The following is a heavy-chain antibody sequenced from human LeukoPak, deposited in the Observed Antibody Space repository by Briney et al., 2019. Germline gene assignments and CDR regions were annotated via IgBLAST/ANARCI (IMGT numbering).Heavy chain of an antibody. J-gene: IGHJ6*02. CDR1: GFTFSSYC. V-gene: IGHV3-7*01. CDR3: ARDRSSGWLYPYGMDV. D-gene: IGHD6-19*01. Sequence: PGGSLRLSCAASGFTFSSYCMSWVRQAPGKGLEGVANIKQDGSAKYYVDSVKGRFTISRDNAKNSLSLEMNNLRAEDTAVYYCARDRSSGWLYPYGMDVWGQRTTVTVSS. CDR2: IKQDGSAK.